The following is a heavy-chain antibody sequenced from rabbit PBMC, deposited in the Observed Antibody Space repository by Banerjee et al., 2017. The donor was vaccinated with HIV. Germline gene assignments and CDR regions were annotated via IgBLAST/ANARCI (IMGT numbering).Heavy chain of an antibody. CDR3: ARKLSMDTYGYAGYGYGGLDL. J-gene: IGHJ3*01. V-gene: IGHV1S40*01. Sequence: QSLEESGGDLVQPEGSLTLTCTASGFSFSSSYYMCWVRQAPGKGLEWIGCIYAGSSGTTWYASWAKGRFTISKTSSTTVTLQMTSLTAADTATYFCARKLSMDTYGYAGYGYGGLDLWGQGTLVTVS. CDR1: GFSFSSSYY. D-gene: IGHD6-1*01. CDR2: IYAGSSGTT.